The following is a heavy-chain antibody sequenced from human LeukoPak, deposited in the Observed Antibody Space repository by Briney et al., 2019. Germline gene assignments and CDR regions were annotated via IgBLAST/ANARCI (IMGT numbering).Heavy chain of an antibody. CDR3: ARAAPNYYDSSGSLRNPYFDY. J-gene: IGHJ4*02. Sequence: SETLSLTCTVSGGSISTGGYYWSWIRQHPGKGLEWIGNIYYSGSTYYSPSLKSRVTMSVDTSKNQFSLTLISVTAADTAAYFCARAAPNYYDSSGSLRNPYFDYWGQGTLVTVSS. CDR1: GGSISTGGYY. CDR2: IYYSGST. D-gene: IGHD3-22*01. V-gene: IGHV4-31*03.